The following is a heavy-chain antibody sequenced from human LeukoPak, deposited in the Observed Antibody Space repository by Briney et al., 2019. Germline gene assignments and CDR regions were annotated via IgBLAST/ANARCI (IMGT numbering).Heavy chain of an antibody. CDR2: IYHSGST. CDR3: ARYCSSTSCYSKTFDY. J-gene: IGHJ4*02. D-gene: IGHD2-2*02. CDR1: GYSISSGYY. V-gene: IGHV4-38-2*02. Sequence: TSETLSLTCTVSGYSISSGYYWGWIRQPPGKGLEWIGSIYHSGSTYYNPSLKSRVTISVDTSKNQFSLKLSSVTAADTAVYYCARYCSSTSCYSKTFDYWGQGTLVTVSS.